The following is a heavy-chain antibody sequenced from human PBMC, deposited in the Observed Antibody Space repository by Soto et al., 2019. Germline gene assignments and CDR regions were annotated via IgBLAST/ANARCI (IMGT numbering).Heavy chain of an antibody. CDR2: IMPVFGTA. D-gene: IGHD3-9*01. J-gene: IGHJ4*02. V-gene: IGHV1-69*01. CDR3: ARARDYDLLTAREYALDV. Sequence: QVQLVQSGAEVKKPGSSVRVSCKVSGGSFRNYGITWVRQSPGQGLEWMGGIMPVFGTAVYAQKFQGRVTISADELTTTASLELRSLSSDDTAVYFCARARDYDLLTAREYALDVWGQGTLVTVSS. CDR1: GGSFRNYG.